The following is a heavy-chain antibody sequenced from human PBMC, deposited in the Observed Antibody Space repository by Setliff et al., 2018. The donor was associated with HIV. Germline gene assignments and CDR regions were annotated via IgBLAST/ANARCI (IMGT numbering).Heavy chain of an antibody. CDR1: GDTFTTYV. CDR2: RSPIFSTT. Sequence: SVKVSCKGSGDTFTTYVVSWVRQAPGQGLEWMGGRSPIFSTTNYAQKFQGRVTITTDESTSRAYMELSSLSSEDTAVYYCAITSRGYSLQRGGAFDIWGQGTLVTVS. J-gene: IGHJ3*02. D-gene: IGHD3-22*01. V-gene: IGHV1-69*05. CDR3: AITSRGYSLQRGGAFDI.